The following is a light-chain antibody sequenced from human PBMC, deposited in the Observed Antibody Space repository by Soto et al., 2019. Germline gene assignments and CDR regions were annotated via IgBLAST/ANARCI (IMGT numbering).Light chain of an antibody. CDR2: AAS. CDR3: QQSYSTPPT. V-gene: IGKV1-39*01. J-gene: IGKJ2*01. CDR1: QSISSY. Sequence: DIHMTQSPSSLSASVGDRVTITCRASQSISSYVNWYQQKSGQAPKLLIYAASSLRSGVPSRFSGTGSGTDFTLTITSLQPEGFASYHCQQSYSTPPTFGQGTKMEIK.